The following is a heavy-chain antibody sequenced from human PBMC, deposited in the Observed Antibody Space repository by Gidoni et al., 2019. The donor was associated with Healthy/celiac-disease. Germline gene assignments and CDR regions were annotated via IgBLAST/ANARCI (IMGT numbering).Heavy chain of an antibody. D-gene: IGHD3-16*01. CDR3: ARVSYVWGSCWDY. V-gene: IGHV4-34*01. J-gene: IGHJ4*02. CDR1: GGSFSGYY. CDR2: INHSGST. Sequence: QVQLQQWGAGLLKPSETLSLTCAVYGGSFSGYYWSWIRQPPGKGLEWIGEINHSGSTNYNPSLKSRVTISVDTSKNQFSLKLSSVTAADTAVYYCARVSYVWGSCWDYWGQGTLVTVSS.